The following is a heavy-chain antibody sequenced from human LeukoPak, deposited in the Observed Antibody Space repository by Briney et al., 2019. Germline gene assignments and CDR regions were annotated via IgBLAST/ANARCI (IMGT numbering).Heavy chain of an antibody. V-gene: IGHV3-23*01. CDR1: GFTFSSYA. Sequence: GGSLRLSCAASGFTFSSYAMSWVRQAPGKGLEWVSAISGSGGSTYYADSVKGRFTIFRDNSKNTLYLQMNSLRAEDTAVYYCAKSSWVGATSYYFDYWGQGTLVTVSS. CDR3: AKSSWVGATSYYFDY. CDR2: ISGSGGST. D-gene: IGHD1-26*01. J-gene: IGHJ4*02.